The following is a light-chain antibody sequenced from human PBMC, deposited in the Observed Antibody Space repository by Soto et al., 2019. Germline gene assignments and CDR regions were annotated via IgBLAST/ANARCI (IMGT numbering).Light chain of an antibody. CDR2: DAS. V-gene: IGKV3D-11*02. Sequence: DTLLTQSPATLSLSPGERVTLACRATQRVSNSLAWYQQKPGQAPRLLIYDASNRAPGIPARFSGSGPGTDFTLTISSLEPEDFAVYYCQQRTNWQITFGQGTRLEIK. J-gene: IGKJ5*01. CDR1: QRVSNS. CDR3: QQRTNWQIT.